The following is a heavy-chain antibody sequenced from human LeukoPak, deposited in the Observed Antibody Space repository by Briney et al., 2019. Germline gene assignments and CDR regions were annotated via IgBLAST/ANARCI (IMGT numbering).Heavy chain of an antibody. CDR2: ISYDGSNK. J-gene: IGHJ4*02. CDR3: AKDKVGATIFDY. V-gene: IGHV3-30*18. Sequence: PGGSLRLSCAASGYTFSSYGMHWVRQAPGKGLEGVAVISYDGSNKYYADSVKGRFTISRDNSKNTLYLQMNSLRAEDTAVYYCAKDKVGATIFDYWGQGTLVTVSS. CDR1: GYTFSSYG. D-gene: IGHD1-26*01.